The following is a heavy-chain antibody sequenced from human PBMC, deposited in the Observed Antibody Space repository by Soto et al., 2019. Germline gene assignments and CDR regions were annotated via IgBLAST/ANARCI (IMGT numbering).Heavy chain of an antibody. CDR2: IYHSGST. CDR1: GDSIKTYY. CDR3: ARRIAARGNYYYYYMDV. V-gene: IGHV4-59*01. J-gene: IGHJ6*03. D-gene: IGHD6-6*01. Sequence: SETLSLTCTVPGDSIKTYYWSWIRQSPGKGLEWIGNIYHSGSTNYNPSLKSRVTISVDTSKNQFSLKLSSVTAADTAVYYCARRIAARGNYYYYYMDVWGKGTTVTVSS.